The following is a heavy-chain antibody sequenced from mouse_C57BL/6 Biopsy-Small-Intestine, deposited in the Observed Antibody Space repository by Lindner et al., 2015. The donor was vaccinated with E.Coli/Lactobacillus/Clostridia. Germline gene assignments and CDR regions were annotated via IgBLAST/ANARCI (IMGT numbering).Heavy chain of an antibody. V-gene: IGHV1-9*01. CDR3: ARAYSNYVWFAY. J-gene: IGHJ3*01. D-gene: IGHD2-5*01. CDR2: ILPGSSTT. Sequence: VQLQESGAELMKPGASVKLSCKATGYTFTGYWIEWVKQRPGHGLEWIGEILPGSSTTNYNEKFKGKATFTADTSSNTAYIQLSSLTTEDSAIYYCARAYSNYVWFAYWGQGTLVTVSA. CDR1: GYTFTGYW.